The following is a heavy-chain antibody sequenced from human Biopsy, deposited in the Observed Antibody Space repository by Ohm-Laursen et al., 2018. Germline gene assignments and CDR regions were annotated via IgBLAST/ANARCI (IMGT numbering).Heavy chain of an antibody. CDR3: TRATNSTGWPYYYFYGMDI. D-gene: IGHD2/OR15-2a*01. V-gene: IGHV4-59*01. Sequence: PSETLSLTCTVSGDSISSYYWSWIRQPPGKGLQWIGYVYYTGSTDYNPSLQSRVTISVGTSKNHFSLRLRPVTPADTAIYYCTRATNSTGWPYYYFYGMDIWGQGTTVTVSS. CDR1: GDSISSYY. J-gene: IGHJ6*02. CDR2: VYYTGST.